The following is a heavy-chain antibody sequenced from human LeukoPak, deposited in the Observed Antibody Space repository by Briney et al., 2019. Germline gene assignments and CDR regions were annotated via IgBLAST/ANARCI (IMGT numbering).Heavy chain of an antibody. CDR3: ARGSDILTGQYAFDI. CDR1: GGSISSYY. CDR2: IYTSGST. Sequence: SETLSLTCTVSGGSISSYYWSWIRQPAGKGLEWIGRIYTSGSTNYNPSLKSRVTMSVDTSKNQFSLKLSSVTAADTAVYYCARGSDILTGQYAFDIWGQGTMVTVSS. D-gene: IGHD3-9*01. J-gene: IGHJ3*02. V-gene: IGHV4-4*07.